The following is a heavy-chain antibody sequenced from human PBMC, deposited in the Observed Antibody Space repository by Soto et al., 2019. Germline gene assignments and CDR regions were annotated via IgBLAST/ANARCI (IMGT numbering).Heavy chain of an antibody. CDR3: ARVIAVAGTMYFVY. D-gene: IGHD6-19*01. Sequence: IGWINAGNGNTKYSQKFQGRVTITRDTSASTAYMELSSLRSEDTAVYYCARVIAVAGTMYFVYWGQ. V-gene: IGHV1-3*01. J-gene: IGHJ4*02. CDR2: INAGNGNT.